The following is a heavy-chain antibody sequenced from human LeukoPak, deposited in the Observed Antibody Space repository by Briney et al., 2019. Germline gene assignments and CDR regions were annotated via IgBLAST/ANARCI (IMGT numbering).Heavy chain of an antibody. D-gene: IGHD2-15*01. J-gene: IGHJ5*02. V-gene: IGHV1-2*02. CDR2: ISPNSGDT. CDR1: GYTFTDYF. Sequence: GASVKVSCKASGYTFTDYFIHWVRQAPGQGLEWMGWISPNSGDTNYAVNFQGKFTMTRDTSISTAYMEVDFLTSDDTAVYYCARSRSAGSPFSWGQGTLVTVSS. CDR3: ARSRSAGSPFS.